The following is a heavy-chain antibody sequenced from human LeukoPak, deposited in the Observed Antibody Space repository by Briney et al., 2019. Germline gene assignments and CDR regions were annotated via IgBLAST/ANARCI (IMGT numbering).Heavy chain of an antibody. D-gene: IGHD3-10*01. V-gene: IGHV1-8*01. CDR1: GYTFTSYD. CDR3: ARGRNLMVRGVIFVY. J-gene: IGHJ4*02. Sequence: ASVRVSCKASGYTFTSYDINWVRQATGQGLEWMGWMNPNSGNTGYAQEFQGRVTMTRNTSISTAYMELSSLRSEDTAVYYCARGRNLMVRGVIFVYWGQGTLVTVSS. CDR2: MNPNSGNT.